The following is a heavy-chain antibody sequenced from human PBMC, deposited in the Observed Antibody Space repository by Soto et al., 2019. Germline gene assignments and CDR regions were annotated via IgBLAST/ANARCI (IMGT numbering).Heavy chain of an antibody. CDR1: GFTFSSYG. CDR2: ISYDGSNK. CDR3: AKGGDPGYCCGGGCYAGFPY. V-gene: IGHV3-30*18. D-gene: IGHD2-15*01. Sequence: QVQLVESGGGVVQPGRSLRLSCAASGFTFSSYGMHWVRQAPGKGLEWVAVISYDGSNKYYADSVKGRFTISRDNSKNPLYQKMNGRGVEDGVFFYGAKGGDPGYCCGGGCYAGFPYGGQGTLVPVS. J-gene: IGHJ4*02.